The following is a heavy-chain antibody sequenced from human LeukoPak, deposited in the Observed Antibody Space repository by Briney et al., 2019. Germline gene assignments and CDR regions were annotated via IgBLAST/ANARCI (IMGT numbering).Heavy chain of an antibody. D-gene: IGHD3-22*01. V-gene: IGHV3-30*18. J-gene: IGHJ4*02. Sequence: GRSLRLSCAASGFTFSSYGMHWVRRAPGKGLEWVAVISYDGSNKYYADSVKGRFTISRDNSKNTLYLQMNSLRAEDTAVYYCAKSRDYYDSSGQDYWGQGTLVTVSS. CDR3: AKSRDYYDSSGQDY. CDR1: GFTFSSYG. CDR2: ISYDGSNK.